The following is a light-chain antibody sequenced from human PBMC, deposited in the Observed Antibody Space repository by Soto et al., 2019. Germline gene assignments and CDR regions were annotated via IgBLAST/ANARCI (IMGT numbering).Light chain of an antibody. CDR3: SSYTSSSTLV. CDR1: SSDVGGYTS. Sequence: QSALTQPASVSGSPGQSITISCTGTSSDVGGYTSVSWYQQHPGKAPKLMIYEVSHRPSGVSYRFSGSKSGNTASLTISGLQAEDEADYYCSSYTSSSTLVFGGGTKLTVL. V-gene: IGLV2-14*01. J-gene: IGLJ3*02. CDR2: EVS.